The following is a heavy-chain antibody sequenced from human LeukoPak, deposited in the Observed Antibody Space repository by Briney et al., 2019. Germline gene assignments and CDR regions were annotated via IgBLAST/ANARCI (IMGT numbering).Heavy chain of an antibody. D-gene: IGHD6-19*01. Sequence: SETLSLTCTVSGGSISSSSYYWGWIRQPPGKGLEWIGSIYYSGSTYYNPSLKSRVTISIDTSKNQFSLKLSSVTAADTAVYYCARRAVAGPFDYWGQGTLVTVSS. J-gene: IGHJ4*02. V-gene: IGHV4-39*01. CDR3: ARRAVAGPFDY. CDR1: GGSISSSSYY. CDR2: IYYSGST.